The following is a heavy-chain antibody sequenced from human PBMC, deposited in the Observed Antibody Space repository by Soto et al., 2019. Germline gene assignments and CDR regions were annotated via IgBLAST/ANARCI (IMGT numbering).Heavy chain of an antibody. Sequence: GGSLRLSCAASGFTFSAYPMSWVRQAPGKGLEWVSGISGSGISTYYTDSVKGRFTISRDNSKNTVFLQMNSLRDEDTAVYYCVKPPVITASYYYYDMDVWGQGTTVTVSS. J-gene: IGHJ6*02. CDR1: GFTFSAYP. V-gene: IGHV3-23*01. D-gene: IGHD4-4*01. CDR3: VKPPVITASYYYYDMDV. CDR2: ISGSGIST.